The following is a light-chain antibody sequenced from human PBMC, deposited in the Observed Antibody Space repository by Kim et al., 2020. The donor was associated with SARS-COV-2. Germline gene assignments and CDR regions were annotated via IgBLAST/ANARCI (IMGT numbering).Light chain of an antibody. CDR1: TGAVTSRHY. CDR3: LLSHGDARPVE. J-gene: IGLJ2*01. Sequence: TVTLTCRSTTGAVTSRHYPYWLQQKPGQAPRTLIYDISTKHSWTPARFSGSLLGGKAALTLSGAHPEDEAEYYCLLSHGDARPVEFGGGTQLTVL. V-gene: IGLV7-46*01. CDR2: DIS.